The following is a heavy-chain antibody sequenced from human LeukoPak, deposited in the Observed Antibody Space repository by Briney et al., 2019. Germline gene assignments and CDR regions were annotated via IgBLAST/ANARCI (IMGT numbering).Heavy chain of an antibody. J-gene: IGHJ3*02. CDR1: GGTFSSYT. CDR2: IIPILGIA. CDR3: ASWGANGGDAFDI. Sequence: ASVKVSCKASGGTFSSYTISWVRQAPGQGLEWMGRIIPILGIANYAQKFQGRVTITADKSTSTAYMELSSLRSEDTAVYYCASWGANGGDAFDIWGQGTMVTVSS. V-gene: IGHV1-69*02. D-gene: IGHD3-16*01.